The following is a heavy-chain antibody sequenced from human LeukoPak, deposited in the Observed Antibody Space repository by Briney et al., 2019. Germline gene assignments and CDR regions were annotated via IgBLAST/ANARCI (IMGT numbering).Heavy chain of an antibody. J-gene: IGHJ5*02. D-gene: IGHD3-10*01. CDR1: GFGFSNFG. V-gene: IGHV3-30*02. CDR2: IRNDASNQ. CDR3: AKRAGSAWSAGT. Sequence: GGSLRLSCAASGFGFSNFGMHWVRQAPGKGLDWVAYIRNDASNQYYADSVKGRFSISRDNSKNTLYLQMNSLRDEDTAVYYCAKRAGSAWSAGTWGQGTLVTVSS.